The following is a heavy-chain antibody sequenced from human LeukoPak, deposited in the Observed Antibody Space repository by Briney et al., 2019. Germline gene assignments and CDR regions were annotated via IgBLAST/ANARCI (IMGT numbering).Heavy chain of an antibody. Sequence: SETLSLTCTVSGGSISSYYWGWIRQPPGKGLEWIGSIYYSGSTYYNPSLKSRVTISVDTSKNQFSLKLSSVTAADTAVYYCARHLGSYVSYWGQGTLVTVSS. CDR3: ARHLGSYVSY. CDR1: GGSISSYY. J-gene: IGHJ4*02. D-gene: IGHD1-26*01. CDR2: IYYSGST. V-gene: IGHV4-39*01.